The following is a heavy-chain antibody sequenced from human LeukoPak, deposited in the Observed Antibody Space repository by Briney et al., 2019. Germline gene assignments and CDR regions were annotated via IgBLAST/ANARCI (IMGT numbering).Heavy chain of an antibody. Sequence: SVKVSCKASGGTFSSYAISWVRQAPGQGLEWMGGIIPIFGTANYAQKFQGRVTITADESTSTAYMELSSLRSEDTAVYYCARDLPHYYDSSGYSDYWGQGTLVTVSS. V-gene: IGHV1-69*13. J-gene: IGHJ4*02. CDR2: IIPIFGTA. CDR3: ARDLPHYYDSSGYSDY. D-gene: IGHD3-22*01. CDR1: GGTFSSYA.